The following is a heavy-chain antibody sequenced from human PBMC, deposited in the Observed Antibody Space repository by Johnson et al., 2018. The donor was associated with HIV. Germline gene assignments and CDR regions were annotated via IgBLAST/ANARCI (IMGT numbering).Heavy chain of an antibody. Sequence: QLVESGGGLVKPGGSLRLSCAASGFTFSDAWLNWVRQTPGKGLEWVGRIKSRTDGGTTDYAAPVKGRFNISRDDSKNSLYLQMNSLKTEDTAVYYCARGPRNPGLDTFNIWGQGSMVTVSS. CDR3: ARGPRNPGLDTFNI. D-gene: IGHD1-14*01. CDR1: GFTFSDAW. CDR2: IKSRTDGGTT. V-gene: IGHV3-15*01. J-gene: IGHJ3*02.